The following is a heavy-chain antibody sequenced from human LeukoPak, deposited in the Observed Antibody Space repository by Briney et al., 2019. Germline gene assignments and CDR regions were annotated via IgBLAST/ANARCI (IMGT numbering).Heavy chain of an antibody. D-gene: IGHD3-3*01. CDR3: ARGPPSITIFGVAPSYMDV. CDR1: GGTFSSYA. J-gene: IGHJ6*03. Sequence: SVKVSCKASGGTFSSYAISWVRQAPGQGLEWMGRIIPILGIANYAQKFQGRVTITTDESTSTAYMELSSLRSEDTAVYYCARGPPSITIFGVAPSYMDVWGKGTTVIVSS. V-gene: IGHV1-69*04. CDR2: IIPILGIA.